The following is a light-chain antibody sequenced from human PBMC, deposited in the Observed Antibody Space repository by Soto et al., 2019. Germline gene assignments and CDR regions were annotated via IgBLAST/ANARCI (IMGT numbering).Light chain of an antibody. V-gene: IGLV3-21*04. J-gene: IGLJ1*01. CDR3: QVYDDSGGYV. Sequence: SYELTQPPSVSVAPGKTAKITCGGNNIGSKSVHWYQQKPGQAPVLVIYYDSDRPSGIPERFSGSNSGNTATLTISRVEAGDEADYSCQVYDDSGGYVFGTATKVTVL. CDR1: NIGSKS. CDR2: YDS.